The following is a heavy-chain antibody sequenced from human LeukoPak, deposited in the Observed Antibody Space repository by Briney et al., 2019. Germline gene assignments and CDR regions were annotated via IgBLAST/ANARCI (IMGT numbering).Heavy chain of an antibody. J-gene: IGHJ4*02. CDR3: VAIAVAGGGDY. CDR1: GGSISSSNW. Sequence: SETLSLTCAVSGGSISSSNWWSWVHQPPGKGLEWIGEIYHSGSTNYNPSLKSRVTISVDKSKNQFSLKLSSVTAADTAVYYCVAIAVAGGGDYWGQGTLVTVSS. D-gene: IGHD6-19*01. V-gene: IGHV4-4*02. CDR2: IYHSGST.